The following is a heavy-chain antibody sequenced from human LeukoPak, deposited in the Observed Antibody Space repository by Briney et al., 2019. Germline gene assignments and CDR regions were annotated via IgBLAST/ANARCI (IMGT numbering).Heavy chain of an antibody. D-gene: IGHD3-9*01. CDR3: AKDRDLLRYFDWLLPANFDY. CDR2: ISGSGGST. J-gene: IGHJ4*02. V-gene: IGHV3-23*01. CDR1: GFTFSSYA. Sequence: GGSLRLSCAASGFTFSSYAMSWVRQAPGKGLEWVSAISGSGGSTYYADSVKGRFTISRDNSKNTLYLQMNSLRAEDTAVYYCAKDRDLLRYFDWLLPANFDYWGQGTLVTVSS.